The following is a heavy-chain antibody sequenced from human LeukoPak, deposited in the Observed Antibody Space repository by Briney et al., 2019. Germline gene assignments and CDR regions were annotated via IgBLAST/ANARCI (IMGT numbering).Heavy chain of an antibody. J-gene: IGHJ3*02. CDR1: GGSFSGYY. V-gene: IGHV4-34*01. D-gene: IGHD3-10*01. Sequence: SETLSLTCAVYGGSFSGYYWSWIRQPPGKGLEWIGEINHSGSTNYNPSLKSRVTISVDTSKNQFSLKLSSVTAADTAVYYCARDELLWFGENSNAFDIWGQGTMVTVSS. CDR2: INHSGST. CDR3: ARDELLWFGENSNAFDI.